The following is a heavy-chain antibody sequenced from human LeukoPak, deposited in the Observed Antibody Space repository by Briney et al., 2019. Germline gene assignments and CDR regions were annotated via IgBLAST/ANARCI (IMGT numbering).Heavy chain of an antibody. CDR3: ARAFPLKVYSSGWYAVDGRLEFDY. Sequence: ASVKVSCKASGYTFTGYYMHWVRQAPGQGLELMGWINPNSGGTNYAQKFQGRVTMTRDTSISTAYMELSRLRSDDTAVYYCARAFPLKVYSSGWYAVDGRLEFDYWGQGTLVTVSS. J-gene: IGHJ4*02. V-gene: IGHV1-2*02. D-gene: IGHD6-19*01. CDR1: GYTFTGYY. CDR2: INPNSGGT.